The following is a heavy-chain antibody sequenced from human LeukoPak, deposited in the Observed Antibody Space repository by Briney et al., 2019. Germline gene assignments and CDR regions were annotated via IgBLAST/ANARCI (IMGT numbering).Heavy chain of an antibody. V-gene: IGHV1-2*02. CDR3: ARSYGSGSSNSFDP. J-gene: IGHJ5*02. CDR2: INPNSGGT. CDR1: GYTFTSYY. D-gene: IGHD3-10*01. Sequence: ASVKVSCKASGYTFTSYYIHWVRQAPGQGLEWMGWINPNSGGTKDAQNFQGRVTMTIDTSISTTYMELSRLRSDDTAVYYCARSYGSGSSNSFDPWGQGTLVTVSS.